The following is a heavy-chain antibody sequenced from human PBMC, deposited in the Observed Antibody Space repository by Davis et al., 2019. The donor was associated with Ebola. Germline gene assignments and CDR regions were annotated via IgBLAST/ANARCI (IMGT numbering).Heavy chain of an antibody. V-gene: IGHV7-4-1*02. CDR2: INTNTGNP. J-gene: IGHJ4*02. CDR3: ARDDREYTSGWPPPFFDY. Sequence: ASVKVSCKASGYTFTSYAMNWVRQAPGQGLEWMGWINTNTGNPTYAQGFTGRFVFSLDTSVSTAYLQISSLKAEDTAVYYCARDDREYTSGWPPPFFDYWGQGTLVTVSS. D-gene: IGHD6-19*01. CDR1: GYTFTSYA.